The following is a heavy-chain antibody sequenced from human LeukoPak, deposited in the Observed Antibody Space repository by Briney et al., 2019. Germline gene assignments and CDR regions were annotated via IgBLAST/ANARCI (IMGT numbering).Heavy chain of an antibody. CDR2: IYNSGIT. CDR1: GDSISYFY. D-gene: IGHD3-9*01. CDR3: ARDARYFDWLDY. Sequence: SETLSLTCSVSGDSISYFYWSWIRQAAGKGLEWIGRIYNSGITNYNPSLKSRVTMPVDTSKNQFSLKLSSVTAADTAVYYCARDARYFDWLDYWGQGTLVTVSS. V-gene: IGHV4-4*07. J-gene: IGHJ4*02.